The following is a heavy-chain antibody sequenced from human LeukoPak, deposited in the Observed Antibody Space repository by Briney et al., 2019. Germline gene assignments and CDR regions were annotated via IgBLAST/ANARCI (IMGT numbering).Heavy chain of an antibody. CDR1: GFTFSTYA. J-gene: IGHJ4*02. V-gene: IGHV3-30-3*01. D-gene: IGHD4-23*01. CDR3: ASSRDPTVVTPDVPY. Sequence: GGSLRLSCAASGFTFSTYAMHWVRQAPGKGLEWVAFISHDGSNKYYGDSVKGRFTISRDNSKNTVYLQMNSLRAEDTAVYYCASSRDPTVVTPDVPYWGQGTLVTVSS. CDR2: ISHDGSNK.